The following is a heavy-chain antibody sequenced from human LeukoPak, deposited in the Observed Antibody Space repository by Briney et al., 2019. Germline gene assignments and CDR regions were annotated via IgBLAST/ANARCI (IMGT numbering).Heavy chain of an antibody. D-gene: IGHD2-2*01. CDR2: IYYSGST. J-gene: IGHJ4*02. CDR1: GGSISSGDYY. CDR3: ARGDCSSTSCYLFDY. Sequence: SETLSLTCTVSGGSISSGDYYWSWIRQPPGKGLEWIGYIYYSGSTYYNPSLKSRVTISVDTFKNQFSLKLSSVTAADTAVYYCARGDCSSTSCYLFDYWGQGTLVTVSS. V-gene: IGHV4-30-4*08.